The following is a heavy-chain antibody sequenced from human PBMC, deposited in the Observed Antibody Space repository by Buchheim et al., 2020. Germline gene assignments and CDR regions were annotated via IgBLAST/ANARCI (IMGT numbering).Heavy chain of an antibody. CDR2: ISSSGSTI. J-gene: IGHJ6*02. Sequence: QVQLVESGGGLVKPGGSLRLSCAASGFTFSDYYMSWIRQAPGKGLEWVSYISSSGSTIYYADSVKGRFTISRDNATHSLYLQRNSLRAEDTAVYYCARDRTYYDFWSGYSWGYYYYGMDVWGQGTT. D-gene: IGHD3-3*01. V-gene: IGHV3-11*01. CDR3: ARDRTYYDFWSGYSWGYYYYGMDV. CDR1: GFTFSDYY.